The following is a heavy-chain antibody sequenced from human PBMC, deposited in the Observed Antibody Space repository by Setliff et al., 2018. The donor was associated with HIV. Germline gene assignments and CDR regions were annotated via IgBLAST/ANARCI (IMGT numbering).Heavy chain of an antibody. J-gene: IGHJ4*01. V-gene: IGHV1-46*01. Sequence: ASVKVSCKSSGGTFSSYGVTWVRQAPGQGLEWMGVINTSGGSAGYAEKFRGRVTMTRDTSTSTVYMDLRNLRSEDTAVYYCARNQGDSSGWYAGDYWGHGTLVTVSS. D-gene: IGHD6-19*01. CDR3: ARNQGDSSGWYAGDY. CDR2: INTSGGSA. CDR1: GGTFSSYG.